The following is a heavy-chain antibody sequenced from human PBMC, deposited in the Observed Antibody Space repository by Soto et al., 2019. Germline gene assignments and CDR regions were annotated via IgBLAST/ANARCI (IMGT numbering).Heavy chain of an antibody. Sequence: QVQLVQSGAEVKKPGASVKVSCKASGYTFTSYDINWVRQATGQGLEWMGWMNANSGKTDHTQKFQGRVTITRNTSRSTHYMKRSSMRPEDTAVYYCERFIVVVERVNYCCYGMDVWGQGTTVTVSS. CDR3: ERFIVVVERVNYCCYGMDV. V-gene: IGHV1-8*01. CDR2: MNANSGKT. CDR1: GYTFTSYD. D-gene: IGHD2-15*01. J-gene: IGHJ6*02.